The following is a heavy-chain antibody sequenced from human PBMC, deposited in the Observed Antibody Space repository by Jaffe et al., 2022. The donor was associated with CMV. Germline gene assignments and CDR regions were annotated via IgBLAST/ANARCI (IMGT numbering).Heavy chain of an antibody. CDR3: ARDWITIFWDGMDV. CDR2: IKQDGSEK. D-gene: IGHD3-9*01. J-gene: IGHJ6*02. Sequence: EVQLVESGGGLVQPGGSLRLSCAASGFTFSSYWMSWVRQAPGKGLEWVANIKQDGSEKYYVDSVKGRFTISRDNAKNSLYLQMNSLRAEDTAVYYCARDWITIFWDGMDVWGQGTTVTVSS. CDR1: GFTFSSYW. V-gene: IGHV3-7*01.